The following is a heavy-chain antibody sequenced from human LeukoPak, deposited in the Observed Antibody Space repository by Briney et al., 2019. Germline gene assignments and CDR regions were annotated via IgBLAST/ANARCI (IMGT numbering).Heavy chain of an antibody. CDR1: GFTFSSYW. CDR2: IKQDGSEK. Sequence: PGGSLRLSCAASGFTFSSYWMSWVRQAPGKGLEWVANIKQDGSEKYYVDSVKGRFTISRDNAKNSLYLQMNSLRAEDTAVYYCASHLSGWPYYFDYWGQGTLVTVSS. CDR3: ASHLSGWPYYFDY. V-gene: IGHV3-7*01. J-gene: IGHJ4*02. D-gene: IGHD6-19*01.